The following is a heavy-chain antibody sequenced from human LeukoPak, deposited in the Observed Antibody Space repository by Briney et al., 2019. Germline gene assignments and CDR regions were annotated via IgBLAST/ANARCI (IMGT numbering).Heavy chain of an antibody. V-gene: IGHV4-4*02. Sequence: SETLSLTCAVSGVSISSNNWWSWVRQPPGKGLEWIGEIYHSGSTNYNPSLKSRVTISVDKSKNQFSLKLSSVTAADMAVYYCASAVLLAYCGGDCYATWFDPWGQGTLVTVSS. CDR3: ASAVLLAYCGGDCYATWFDP. D-gene: IGHD2-21*02. CDR1: GVSISSNNW. J-gene: IGHJ5*02. CDR2: IYHSGST.